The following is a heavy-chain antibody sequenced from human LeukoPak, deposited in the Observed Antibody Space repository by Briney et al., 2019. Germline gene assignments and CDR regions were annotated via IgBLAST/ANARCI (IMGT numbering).Heavy chain of an antibody. V-gene: IGHV3-23*01. CDR3: ANDAYSTSWYGNY. D-gene: IGHD6-13*01. J-gene: IGHJ4*02. CDR1: GITFSIYG. Sequence: PGGSLRLSCAASGITFSIYGMSWVRQAPGKGLEWVSRISSSGSSTNHADSVKGRFTISRDNSKNTLYLQMNSLGAEDTAVYYCANDAYSTSWYGNYWGQGTLVTVSS. CDR2: ISSSGSST.